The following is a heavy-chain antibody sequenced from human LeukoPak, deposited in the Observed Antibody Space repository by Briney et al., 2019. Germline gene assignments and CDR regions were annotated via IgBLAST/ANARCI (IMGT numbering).Heavy chain of an antibody. D-gene: IGHD3-10*01. CDR3: AGAIIRGVIASYSYYDMDV. V-gene: IGHV3-64*01. CDR2: ISGNGVTT. Sequence: GGSLRLSCAASGFSFSGDYIHWFRQAPGKGLEYVSAISGNGVTTHYTNSVKGRFTISRDNSKNTVYLQMGSLSTEDTAVYYCAGAIIRGVIASYSYYDMDVWGQGTTVTVSS. CDR1: GFSFSGDY. J-gene: IGHJ6*02.